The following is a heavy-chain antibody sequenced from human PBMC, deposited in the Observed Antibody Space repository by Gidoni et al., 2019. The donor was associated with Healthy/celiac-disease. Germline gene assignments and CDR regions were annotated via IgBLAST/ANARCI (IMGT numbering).Heavy chain of an antibody. V-gene: IGHV3-66*01. CDR2: IYSGGST. D-gene: IGHD5-18*01. J-gene: IGHJ4*02. Sequence: EVPLVESGGGLVPPGGSLRLSCAASGFTVSSNYMSWVRQAPGKGLEWVSVIYSGGSTYYADSVKGRFTISRDNSKNTLYLQMNSLRAEDTAVYYCARARRGYSYGYYDYWGQGTLVTVSS. CDR1: GFTVSSNY. CDR3: ARARRGYSYGYYDY.